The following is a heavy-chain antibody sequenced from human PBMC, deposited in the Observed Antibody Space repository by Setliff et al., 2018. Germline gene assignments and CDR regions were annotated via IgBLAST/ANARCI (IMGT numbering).Heavy chain of an antibody. D-gene: IGHD6-13*01. CDR2: INTGGGSA. J-gene: IGHJ4*02. Sequence: ASVKVSCKASGYTFTSYYMYWVRQVPGQGTEWMGTINTGGGSASIVDQFQGRVTMTRDTSTSTVYMELNGLRSDDTAIYYCTRGGAAAAGKKGVFEHWGQGTLVTVSS. CDR3: TRGGAAAAGKKGVFEH. CDR1: GYTFTSYY. V-gene: IGHV1-46*01.